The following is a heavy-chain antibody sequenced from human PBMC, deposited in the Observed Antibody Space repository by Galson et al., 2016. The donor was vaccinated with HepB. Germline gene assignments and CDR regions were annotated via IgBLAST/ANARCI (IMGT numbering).Heavy chain of an antibody. CDR2: ISAYNGNA. CDR1: GYTLTSYG. D-gene: IGHD1-26*01. Sequence: SVKVSCKASGYTLTSYGISWVRQAPGQGLEWMGWISAYNGNANYAQKLRGRVTMTTDTSTSTVYMELRSLGSDDTAVYYCARDAVSGNYYFLDYWGQGTLVTVSS. V-gene: IGHV1-18*01. J-gene: IGHJ4*02. CDR3: ARDAVSGNYYFLDY.